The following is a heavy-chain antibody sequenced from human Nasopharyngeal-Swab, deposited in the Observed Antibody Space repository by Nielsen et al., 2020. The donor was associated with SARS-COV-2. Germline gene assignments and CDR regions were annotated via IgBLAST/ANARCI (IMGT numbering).Heavy chain of an antibody. Sequence: GESLKISCAASEYTFNNYNFNWVRQAPGKGLEWVSSISSSSSYIYYADSVKGRFTISRDNAKNSLYLQMNSLRAEDTAMYYCARDGLYYDFWSAYFMDVWCQGTTVTVSS. J-gene: IGHJ6*02. D-gene: IGHD3-3*01. CDR2: ISSSSSYI. V-gene: IGHV3-21*01. CDR3: ARDGLYYDFWSAYFMDV. CDR1: EYTFNNYN.